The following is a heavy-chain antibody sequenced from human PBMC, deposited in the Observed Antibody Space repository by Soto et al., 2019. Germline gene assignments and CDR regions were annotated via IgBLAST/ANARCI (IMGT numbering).Heavy chain of an antibody. Sequence: PSETLSLTCAVYGGSFSGYYWSWIRQPPGKGLEWIGEINHSGSTNYNPSLKSRVTISVDTSKNQFSLKLSSVTAADTAVYYCARALYYYGSGSYYTLQNYYMDVWGKGTTVTVSS. CDR3: ARALYYYGSGSYYTLQNYYMDV. CDR1: GGSFSGYY. V-gene: IGHV4-34*01. D-gene: IGHD3-10*01. J-gene: IGHJ6*03. CDR2: INHSGST.